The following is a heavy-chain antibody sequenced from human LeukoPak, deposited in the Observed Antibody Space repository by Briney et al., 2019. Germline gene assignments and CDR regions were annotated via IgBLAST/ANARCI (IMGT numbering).Heavy chain of an antibody. CDR1: GFTFSDYY. V-gene: IGHV3-11*01. J-gene: IGHJ5*02. Sequence: GGFLRLSCAASGFTFSDYYMSWIRQAPGKGLEWLSYINIGGTNTHYADSVKGRFTISRDNTKKSLYLQMNNLRAEDTAVYYCATDGAGFDTWGQGVLVTVSS. CDR2: INIGGTNT. CDR3: ATDGAGFDT.